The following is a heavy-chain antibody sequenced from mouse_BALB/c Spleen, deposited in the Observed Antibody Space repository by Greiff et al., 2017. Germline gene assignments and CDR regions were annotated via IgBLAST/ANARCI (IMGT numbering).Heavy chain of an antibody. Sequence: VKLMESGAELVRPGSSVKISCKASGYAFSSYWMNWVKQRPGQGLEWIGQIYPGDGDTNYNGKFKGKATLTADKSSSTAYMQLSSLTSEDSAVYFCARAGTEGTWFAYWGQGTLVTVSA. V-gene: IGHV1-80*01. J-gene: IGHJ3*01. D-gene: IGHD3-3*01. CDR3: ARAGTEGTWFAY. CDR1: GYAFSSYW. CDR2: IYPGDGDT.